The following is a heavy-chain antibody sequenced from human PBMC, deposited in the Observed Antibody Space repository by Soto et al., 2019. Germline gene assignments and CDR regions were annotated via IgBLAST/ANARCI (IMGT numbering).Heavy chain of an antibody. CDR1: RYTLTELS. V-gene: IGHV1-24*01. D-gene: IGHD4-17*01. CDR2: FDPEDGET. CDR3: ATVYGDPRAFDI. Sequence: GASVKVSCKVSRYTLTELSMHWVRQAPGKGLEWMGGFDPEDGETIYAQKFQGRVTMTEDTSTDTAYMELSSLRSEDTAVYYRATVYGDPRAFDIWGQGTMVTVSS. J-gene: IGHJ3*02.